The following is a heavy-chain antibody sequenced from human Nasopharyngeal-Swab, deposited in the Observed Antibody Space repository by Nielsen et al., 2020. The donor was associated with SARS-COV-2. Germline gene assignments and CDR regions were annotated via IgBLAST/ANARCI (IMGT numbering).Heavy chain of an antibody. Sequence: WVRQAPGHGLEWMGGIIPIFGTANYAQKFQGRVTITADESTSTAYMELSSLGSEDTAVYYCARGPSSGYYLYAFDIWGQGTMVTVSS. V-gene: IGHV1-69*01. CDR2: IIPIFGTA. J-gene: IGHJ3*02. CDR3: ARGPSSGYYLYAFDI. D-gene: IGHD3-22*01.